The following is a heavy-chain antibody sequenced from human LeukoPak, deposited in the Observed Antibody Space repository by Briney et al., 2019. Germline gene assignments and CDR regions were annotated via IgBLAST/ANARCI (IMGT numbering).Heavy chain of an antibody. J-gene: IGHJ4*02. V-gene: IGHV3-23*01. D-gene: IGHD6-19*01. Sequence: GGSLRLSCAASGFTVSSNYMSWVRQAPGKGLEWVSAISGSGGSTYYADSVKGRFTISRDNSKNTLYLQMNGLRAEDTAVYYCAKSSGWSFDYWGQGTLVTVSS. CDR3: AKSSGWSFDY. CDR1: GFTVSSNY. CDR2: ISGSGGST.